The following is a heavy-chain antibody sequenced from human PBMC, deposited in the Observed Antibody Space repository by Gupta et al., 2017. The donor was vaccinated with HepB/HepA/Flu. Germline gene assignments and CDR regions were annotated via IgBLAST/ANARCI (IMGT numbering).Heavy chain of an antibody. CDR2: IYWNDDK. D-gene: IGHD3-22*01. Sequence: QITLKESGPTLVKPTQTLTLTCTFSGFSLSTSGVGVGWIRQPPGKALEWLALIYWNDDKRYSPSLKSRLTITKDTSKNQVVLTMTNMDPVDTATYYCAHIILAYDSDAFDIWGQGTMVTVSS. V-gene: IGHV2-5*01. J-gene: IGHJ3*02. CDR3: AHIILAYDSDAFDI. CDR1: GFSLSTSGVG.